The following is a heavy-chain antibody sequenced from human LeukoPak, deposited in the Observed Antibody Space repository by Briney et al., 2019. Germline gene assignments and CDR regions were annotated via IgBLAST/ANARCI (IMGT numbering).Heavy chain of an antibody. CDR2: IFWDDDK. Sequence: SGPTLVKPTQTLTLTCTFSGFSLTSSGDAVAWIRQPPGKALEWLALIFWDDDKRHSPSLKNRLTITKDTSKKQVVLTMTNMDPVDTATYYCAHRGIAAAPYYFDYWGQGTLVTVSS. V-gene: IGHV2-5*02. J-gene: IGHJ4*02. CDR1: GFSLTSSGDA. D-gene: IGHD6-13*01. CDR3: AHRGIAAAPYYFDY.